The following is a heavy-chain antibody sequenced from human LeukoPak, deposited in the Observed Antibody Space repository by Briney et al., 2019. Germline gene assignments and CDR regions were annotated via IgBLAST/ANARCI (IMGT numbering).Heavy chain of an antibody. V-gene: IGHV3-74*01. CDR2: SDNDGSNT. J-gene: IGHJ4*02. D-gene: IGHD6-25*01. CDR1: GFPFSNYW. CDR3: ARSQYVSSGDY. Sequence: PGGSLRLSCAASGFPFSNYWMHWVRQAPGKGLVWVSGSDNDGSNTRHADSVRGRFTISRDNAKNTLYLQMNSLRDEDTAVYYCARSQYVSSGDYWGPGTVVTVSS.